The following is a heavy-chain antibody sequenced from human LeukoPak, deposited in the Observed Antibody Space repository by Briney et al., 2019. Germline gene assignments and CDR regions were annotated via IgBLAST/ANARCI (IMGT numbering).Heavy chain of an antibody. CDR1: GFTFSSYS. CDR2: ISSSSSYI. CDR3: ASGVGHGAYYYYGMDV. V-gene: IGHV3-21*01. J-gene: IGHJ6*02. Sequence: GESLRLSCAASGFTFSSYSMNWVRQAPGKGLEWVSSISSSSSYIYYADSVKGRFTISRDNAKNSLYLQMNSLRAEDTAVYYCASGVGHGAYYYYGMDVWGQGTTVTVSS. D-gene: IGHD3-10*01.